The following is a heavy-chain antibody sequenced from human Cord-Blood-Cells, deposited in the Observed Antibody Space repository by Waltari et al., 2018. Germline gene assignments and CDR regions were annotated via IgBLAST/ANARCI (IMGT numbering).Heavy chain of an antibody. V-gene: IGHV3-33*01. J-gene: IGHJ3*02. CDR2: IWYDGSNK. D-gene: IGHD6-19*01. Sequence: QVQLVESGGGVVQPGRSLRLSCAASGFTFSSYGMHWVRTAPGKGLEWVAVIWYDGSNKYYADSVKGRFTISRDNSKNTLYLQMNSLRAEDTAVYYCARRGGSGWYDAFDIWGQGTMVTVSS. CDR1: GFTFSSYG. CDR3: ARRGGSGWYDAFDI.